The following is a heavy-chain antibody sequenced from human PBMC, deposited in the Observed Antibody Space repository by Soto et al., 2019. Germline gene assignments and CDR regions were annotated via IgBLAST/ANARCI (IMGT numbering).Heavy chain of an antibody. V-gene: IGHV3-74*01. CDR2: INSDGSST. CDR1: GFTFTSYW. CDR3: TRSITGYSYADT. J-gene: IGHJ5*02. Sequence: EVQLMESGGGLVQPGGSLRLSCAASGFTFTSYWMHWVRQAPGKGLVWDSRINSDGSSTVYVDSVKGRFTISRDNAKNTLYLQMNSLRAEDTAVYYCTRSITGYSYADTWGQGTLVTVSS. D-gene: IGHD5-18*01.